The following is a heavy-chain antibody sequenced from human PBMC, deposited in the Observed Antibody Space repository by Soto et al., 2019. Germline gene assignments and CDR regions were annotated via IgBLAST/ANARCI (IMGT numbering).Heavy chain of an antibody. Sequence: QMQLVQSGPAVKKPGTSVKVSCKASGFTFTDSAVQWVRQALGQRLEWIGWIVVGSGNTKSAQKFHERVTITRDMSTSTAYMELNSLRSEDTAVYYCAVNSIPYSYYYVMDVWGQGTTVTVSS. V-gene: IGHV1-58*01. J-gene: IGHJ6*02. CDR3: AVNSIPYSYYYVMDV. CDR2: IVVGSGNT. CDR1: GFTFTDSA. D-gene: IGHD4-4*01.